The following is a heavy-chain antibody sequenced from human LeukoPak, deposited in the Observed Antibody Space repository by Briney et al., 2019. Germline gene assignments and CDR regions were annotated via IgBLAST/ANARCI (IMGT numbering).Heavy chain of an antibody. D-gene: IGHD3-10*01. Sequence: GGSLRLSCAASGFTFSSYGMHWVRQAPGKGLEWVAFIRYDGSNKYYADSVKGRFTISRDNSKNTLYLQMNSLRAEDTAVYYCAKLAPSTLWFGELPFDYWGQGTLVTVSS. V-gene: IGHV3-30*02. J-gene: IGHJ4*02. CDR3: AKLAPSTLWFGELPFDY. CDR1: GFTFSSYG. CDR2: IRYDGSNK.